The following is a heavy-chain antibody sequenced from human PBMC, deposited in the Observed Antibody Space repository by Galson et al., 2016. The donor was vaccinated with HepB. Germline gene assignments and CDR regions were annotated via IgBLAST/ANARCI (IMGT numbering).Heavy chain of an antibody. Sequence: SLRLSCAASGFAFSSYAMHWVRQAPGKGLEYVSGVSSNGDRTFYRDSVKGRFTISRDNSKNTLHLQMSSLKAGDTAVYYCVRSHLGGLLLQGAWLDFWGQGTLVTVSS. D-gene: IGHD2-15*01. CDR1: GFAFSSYA. CDR3: VRSHLGGLLLQGAWLDF. J-gene: IGHJ5*01. CDR2: VSSNGDRT. V-gene: IGHV3-64D*06.